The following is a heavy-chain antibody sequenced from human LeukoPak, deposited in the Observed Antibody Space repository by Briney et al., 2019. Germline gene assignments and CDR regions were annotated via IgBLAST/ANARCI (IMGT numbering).Heavy chain of an antibody. J-gene: IGHJ4*02. D-gene: IGHD6-19*01. CDR1: GFNFETYC. CDR3: ASWPVGWYGEDS. V-gene: IGHV3-48*04. Sequence: GGSLRLSCSPSGFNFETYCLYWVRQAPGESLEWLSYINSAGNLIYYADSVKGRFTVSRDNTRKSLSLEMNTLSVEDTAIYYCASWPVGWYGEDSWGQGTLVTVSS. CDR2: INSAGNLI.